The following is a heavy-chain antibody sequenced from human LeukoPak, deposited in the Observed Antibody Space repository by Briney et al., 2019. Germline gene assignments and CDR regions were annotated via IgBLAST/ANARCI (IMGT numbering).Heavy chain of an antibody. Sequence: PGGSLRLSCAASGFTFTSYSMNWVRQAPGKGLEFVSYINSRSSSLQYADSVKGRFTISRDNAKNSLYLQMNSLRAEDTAVYYCARDLSGGDDAFDIWGQGTMVTVSS. D-gene: IGHD2-15*01. CDR1: GFTFTSYS. J-gene: IGHJ3*02. CDR2: INSRSSSL. CDR3: ARDLSGGDDAFDI. V-gene: IGHV3-48*01.